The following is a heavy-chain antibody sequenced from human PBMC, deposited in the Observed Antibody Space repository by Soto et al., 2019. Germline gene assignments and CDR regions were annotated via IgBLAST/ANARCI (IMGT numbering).Heavy chain of an antibody. Sequence: PGGSLRLSCAASGFTFSSYSMNWVRQAPGKGLEWVSSISSSSSYIYYADSVKGRFTISRDNAKNSLYLQMNSLRAGDTAVYYCAREDSDYDNWFDPWGQGTLVTVSS. J-gene: IGHJ5*02. D-gene: IGHD5-12*01. CDR3: AREDSDYDNWFDP. CDR2: ISSSSSYI. V-gene: IGHV3-21*01. CDR1: GFTFSSYS.